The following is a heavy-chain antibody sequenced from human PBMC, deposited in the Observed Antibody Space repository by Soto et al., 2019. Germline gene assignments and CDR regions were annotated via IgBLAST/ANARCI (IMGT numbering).Heavy chain of an antibody. CDR2: INWNAGSI. Sequence: GGSLRLSCAASGFTFDDYAMHWVRQAPGKGLEWVSVINWNAGSIGYADSVKGRFTISKDIAKNSLYLQMNSLRAEDTALYYCAKALSGYTYGPFDYWGRGTLVTVSS. V-gene: IGHV3-9*01. D-gene: IGHD5-18*01. CDR3: AKALSGYTYGPFDY. J-gene: IGHJ4*02. CDR1: GFTFDDYA.